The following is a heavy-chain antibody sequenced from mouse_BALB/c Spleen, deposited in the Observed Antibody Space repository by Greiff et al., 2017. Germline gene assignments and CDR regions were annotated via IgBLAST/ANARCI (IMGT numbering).Heavy chain of an antibody. V-gene: IGHV1-4*01. D-gene: IGHD1-2*01. J-gene: IGHJ3*01. CDR3: ARGATAGGAWFAY. CDR1: GYTFTSYT. CDR2: INPSSGYT. Sequence: QVQLKESGAELARPGASVKMSCKASGYTFTSYTMHWVKQRPGQGLEWIGYINPSSGYTNYNQKFKDKATLTADKSSSTAYMQLSSLTSEDSAVYYCARGATAGGAWFAYWGQGTLVTVAA.